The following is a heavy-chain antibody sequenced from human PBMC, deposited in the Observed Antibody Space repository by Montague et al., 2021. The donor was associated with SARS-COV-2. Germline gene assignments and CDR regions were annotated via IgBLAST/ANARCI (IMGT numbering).Heavy chain of an antibody. CDR1: GFTFSSYE. V-gene: IGHV3-48*03. Sequence: SLRLSCAASGFTFSSYEMNWVRQAPGRGLEWVSYISSSGSTIYYADSVKGRFTISRDNAKNSLYLQMNSLRAEDTAGYYCARTGVFLWFGEPVYYYGMDVWGQGTTVTVSS. CDR3: ARTGVFLWFGEPVYYYGMDV. J-gene: IGHJ6*02. D-gene: IGHD3-10*01. CDR2: ISSSGSTI.